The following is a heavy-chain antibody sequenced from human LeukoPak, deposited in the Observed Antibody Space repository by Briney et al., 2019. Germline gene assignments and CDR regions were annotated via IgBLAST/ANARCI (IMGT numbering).Heavy chain of an antibody. V-gene: IGHV3-30*19. D-gene: IGHD3-22*01. CDR3: ARDFEGGRHDTRAFDI. CDR1: GFTFSSYG. CDR2: ISYDGSNK. J-gene: IGHJ3*02. Sequence: GGSLRLSCAASGFTFSSYGMHWVRQAPGKGLEWVAVISYDGSNKYYADSVKGRFTISRDNSKNTLYLQMNSLRAEDAAVYYCARDFEGGRHDTRAFDIWGQGTMVTVSS.